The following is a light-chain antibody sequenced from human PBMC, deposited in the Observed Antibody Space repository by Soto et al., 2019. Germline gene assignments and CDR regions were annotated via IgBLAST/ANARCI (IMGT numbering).Light chain of an antibody. CDR2: GND. Sequence: QSVLTQPPSASGTPGHRVTISCSGGSSNIGSNTVNWYQHLPGAAPKLLIYGNDQRPSGVPDRFSGSKSGTSVFLAISGLQSEDEADYYCTAWDDSLRAVLFGGGTKLTV. CDR3: TAWDDSLRAVL. V-gene: IGLV1-44*01. J-gene: IGLJ2*01. CDR1: SSNIGSNT.